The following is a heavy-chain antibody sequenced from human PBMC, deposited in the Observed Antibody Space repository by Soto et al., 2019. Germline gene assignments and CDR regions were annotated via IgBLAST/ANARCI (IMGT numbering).Heavy chain of an antibody. Sequence: SETLSLTCTVSGGSISSSSYYWGWIRQPPGKGLEWIGSIYYSGSTYYNPSLKSRVTISVDTSKNQFSLKLSSVTAADTAVYYCARHWGYTIFGVVQRSYYGMDVWGQGTTVTVSS. V-gene: IGHV4-39*01. D-gene: IGHD3-3*01. CDR2: IYYSGST. CDR1: GGSISSSSYY. CDR3: ARHWGYTIFGVVQRSYYGMDV. J-gene: IGHJ6*02.